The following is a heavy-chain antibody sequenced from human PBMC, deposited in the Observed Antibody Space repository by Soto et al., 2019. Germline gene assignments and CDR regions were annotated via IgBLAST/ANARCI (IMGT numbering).Heavy chain of an antibody. Sequence: SVKVSCKASGDTFSFYTINWVRQAPGLGLEWMGRVNPIVSMSNYAQKFQGRVTITADKSTNTAYMQLSSPRAEDMAVYYCARDFYQNYYGSGSYDCCWFDPWGQGTLVTVSS. V-gene: IGHV1-69*04. CDR2: VNPIVSMS. CDR1: GDTFSFYT. J-gene: IGHJ5*02. D-gene: IGHD3-10*01. CDR3: ARDFYQNYYGSGSYDCCWFDP.